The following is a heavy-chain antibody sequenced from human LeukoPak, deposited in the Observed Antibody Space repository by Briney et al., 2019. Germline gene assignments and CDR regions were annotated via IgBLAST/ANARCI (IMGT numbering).Heavy chain of an antibody. CDR2: INHSGST. CDR1: GGSFSGYY. J-gene: IGHJ2*01. D-gene: IGHD6-19*01. Sequence: SETLSLTCAVYGGSFSGYYWSWIRQPPGKGLEWIGEINHSGSTNYNPSLKSRVTISVDTSKNQFSLKLSSVTAADTAVYYCARGVEVAGIPWYFDLWGRGTLVTVSS. V-gene: IGHV4-34*01. CDR3: ARGVEVAGIPWYFDL.